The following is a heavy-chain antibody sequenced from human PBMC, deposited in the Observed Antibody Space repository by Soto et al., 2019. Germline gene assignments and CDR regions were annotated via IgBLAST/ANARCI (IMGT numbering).Heavy chain of an antibody. J-gene: IGHJ4*02. CDR1: GFTFSSYS. D-gene: IGHD3-3*01. CDR2: ISSSSSTI. V-gene: IGHV3-48*02. CDR3: ARDRGGYDFWSGLYYFDY. Sequence: VQLVESGGGLVQPGGSLRLSCAASGFTFSSYSMNWVRQAPGKGLEWVSYISSSSSTIYYADSVKGRFTISRDNAKNSLYLQMNSLRDEDTAVYYCARDRGGYDFWSGLYYFDYWGQGTLVTVSS.